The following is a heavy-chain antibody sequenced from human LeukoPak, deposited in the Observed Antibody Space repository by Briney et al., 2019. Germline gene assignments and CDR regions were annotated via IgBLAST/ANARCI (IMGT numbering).Heavy chain of an antibody. D-gene: IGHD1-1*01. CDR1: GYTFTGYY. CDR3: ARGKATGTLSRAFDI. Sequence: ASVKVSCKASGYTFTGYYMHWVRQAPGQGLEWMGWINPNSGGTNYAQKFQGRVTMTRGTSISTAYMELSRLRSDDTAVYYCARGKATGTLSRAFDIWGQGTMVTVSS. J-gene: IGHJ3*02. V-gene: IGHV1-2*02. CDR2: INPNSGGT.